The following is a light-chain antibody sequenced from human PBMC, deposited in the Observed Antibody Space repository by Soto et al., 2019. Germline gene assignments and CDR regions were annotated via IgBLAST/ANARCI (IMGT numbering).Light chain of an antibody. CDR1: QGVSSY. Sequence: EIVMTQSPSTLSVSPGERATLSCRASQGVSSYVACNQHKPGQAPMLLIYAASTRATGIPARFSGSWSGTDFTLTISSLEPEDFAVYYCHQRSNWPPSTFGQGTRLEIK. CDR2: AAS. J-gene: IGKJ5*01. CDR3: HQRSNWPPST. V-gene: IGKV3-11*01.